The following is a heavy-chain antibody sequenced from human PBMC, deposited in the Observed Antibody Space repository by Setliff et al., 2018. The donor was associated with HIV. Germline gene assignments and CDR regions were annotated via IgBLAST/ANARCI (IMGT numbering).Heavy chain of an antibody. V-gene: IGHV4-4*07. D-gene: IGHD3-10*01. CDR2: IDSSGTT. J-gene: IGHJ5*02. CDR1: GGSFGVYR. Sequence: ETLSLTCTISGGSFGVYRWSWIRQSAGRGLEWIGRIDSSGTTDYKPSLKGRVAISVDTSRNQFSLRVTSVTAADTAVYFCARDRHSSGLGSYGPWGPGILATVSS. CDR3: ARDRHSSGLGSYGP.